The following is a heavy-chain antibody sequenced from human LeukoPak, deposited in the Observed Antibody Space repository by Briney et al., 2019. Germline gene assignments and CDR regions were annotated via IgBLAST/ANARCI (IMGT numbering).Heavy chain of an antibody. CDR3: ARGGVYCSSVSCSVDY. CDR2: IRSKPYGGTT. D-gene: IGHD2-2*01. J-gene: IGHJ4*02. V-gene: IGHV3-49*03. Sequence: GGSLRLSCTASGFTFGDYAMSWFRQAPGKGLEWVGFIRSKPYGGTTENAASVKGRFTISRDDSKSIAYLQMNSLKTEDTAVYYCARGGVYCSSVSCSVDYWGQGTLVTVSS. CDR1: GFTFGDYA.